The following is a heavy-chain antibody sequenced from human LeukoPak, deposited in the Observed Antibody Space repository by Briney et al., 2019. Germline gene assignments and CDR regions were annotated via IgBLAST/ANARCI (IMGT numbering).Heavy chain of an antibody. J-gene: IGHJ3*02. CDR2: IYTSGST. D-gene: IGHD4-23*01. CDR3: ASGAVVDAFDI. V-gene: IGHV4-4*07. Sequence: PSETLSLTCTVSGASISSYYWSWIRHPAGKGLEWIGRIYTSGSTNYNPSLKSRVTMSADTSKNQFSLKLSSVTAADTAVYFCASGAVVDAFDIWGQGTMVTVSS. CDR1: GASISSYY.